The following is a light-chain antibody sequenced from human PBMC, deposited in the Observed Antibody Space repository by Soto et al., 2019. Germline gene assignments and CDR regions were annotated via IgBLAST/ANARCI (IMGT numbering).Light chain of an antibody. CDR1: SSDVGGYNY. J-gene: IGLJ2*01. Sequence: QSVLTQPASVSGSPGQSITISCTGTSSDVGGYNYVSWYQQYPGEAPKLMIYDVSTRPAGVSNRFSGSKSGNTASLTISGLQAEDEADYYCSSYTSSSTLVVFGGGTKLTVL. CDR2: DVS. V-gene: IGLV2-14*01. CDR3: SSYTSSSTLVV.